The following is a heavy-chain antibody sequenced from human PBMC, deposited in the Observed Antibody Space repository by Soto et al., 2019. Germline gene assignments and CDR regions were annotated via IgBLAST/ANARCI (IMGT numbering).Heavy chain of an antibody. Sequence: ASVKVSFKASGYTFTSYAMHWVRQAPGQRLEWMGWINAGNGNTKYSQKFQGRVTITRDTSASTAYMELSSLRSEDTAVYYCARESLGYCSGGSCYGGAYFDYWGQGTLVTVSS. CDR1: GYTFTSYA. V-gene: IGHV1-3*01. CDR2: INAGNGNT. D-gene: IGHD2-15*01. CDR3: ARESLGYCSGGSCYGGAYFDY. J-gene: IGHJ4*02.